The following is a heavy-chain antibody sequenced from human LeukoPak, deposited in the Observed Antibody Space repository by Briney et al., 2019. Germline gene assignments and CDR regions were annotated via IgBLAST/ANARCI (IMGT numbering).Heavy chain of an antibody. Sequence: ASVKVSCKASGYTFTGYYMHWVRQAPGQGLEWMGWINPNSGGTNYAQKFQGGVTMTRDTSISTAYMELSRLRSDDTAVYYCARAHDSSGYYTRGCFDYWGQGTLVTVSS. CDR1: GYTFTGYY. D-gene: IGHD3-22*01. J-gene: IGHJ4*02. CDR3: ARAHDSSGYYTRGCFDY. CDR2: INPNSGGT. V-gene: IGHV1-2*02.